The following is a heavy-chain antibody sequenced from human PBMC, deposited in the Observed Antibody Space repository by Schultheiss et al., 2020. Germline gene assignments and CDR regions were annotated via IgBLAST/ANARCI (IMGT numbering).Heavy chain of an antibody. Sequence: SETLSLTCAVSGDSISNSNWWSWVRQPPGKGLEWIGEIYHSGSINYNPSLKSRVTISIATSTNQFSLKLTSVAAADTAVYYCARLEGSVTTFNWFDPWGQGTLVTVSS. J-gene: IGHJ5*02. CDR1: GDSISNSNW. CDR3: ARLEGSVTTFNWFDP. D-gene: IGHD4-17*01. CDR2: IYHSGSI. V-gene: IGHV4-4*02.